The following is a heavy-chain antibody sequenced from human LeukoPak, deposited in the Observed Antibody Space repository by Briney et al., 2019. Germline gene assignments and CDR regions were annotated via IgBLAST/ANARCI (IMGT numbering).Heavy chain of an antibody. J-gene: IGHJ4*02. CDR3: TPETAYDILTGYYFGY. D-gene: IGHD3-9*01. CDR1: GYTFTRYD. V-gene: IGHV1-8*01. Sequence: ASVHVSCKASGYTFTRYDINWVRQAPGQGLEWMGWMNPNSGNTGYAQKFQGRVTMTEDTSTDTAYMELSSLRSEDTAVYYCTPETAYDILTGYYFGYWGQGTLVTVSS. CDR2: MNPNSGNT.